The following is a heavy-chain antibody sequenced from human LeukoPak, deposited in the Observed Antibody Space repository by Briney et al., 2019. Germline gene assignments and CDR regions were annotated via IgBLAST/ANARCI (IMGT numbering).Heavy chain of an antibody. CDR3: VRDNPRCCGVVPVNIDDF. J-gene: IGHJ4*02. V-gene: IGHV3-23*01. Sequence: GGALRLSCADSGFTFSGYGMGLVREAPGKGVGWGSDISGIGGSKYYADSVRGRFTISRDNSKNSLYLQMHSLRAEDTAVYYCVRDNPRCCGVVPVNIDDFWGQGTLVTVSS. CDR1: GFTFSGYG. D-gene: IGHD2-15*01. CDR2: ISGIGGSK.